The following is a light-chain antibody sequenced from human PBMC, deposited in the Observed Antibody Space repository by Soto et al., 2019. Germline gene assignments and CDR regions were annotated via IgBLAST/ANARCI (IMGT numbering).Light chain of an antibody. CDR1: QSVSSY. J-gene: IGKJ1*01. CDR2: DVS. CDR3: QQRSNWPPWT. Sequence: EIVLTQSPSTLSLSPGERATLSCRASQSVSSYLAWYQQKPGQAPRLLIYDVSNRATGIPARFSGSGSGTDFTLTISSLEPEDFAVYYCQQRSNWPPWTFGQGTKVDIK. V-gene: IGKV3-11*01.